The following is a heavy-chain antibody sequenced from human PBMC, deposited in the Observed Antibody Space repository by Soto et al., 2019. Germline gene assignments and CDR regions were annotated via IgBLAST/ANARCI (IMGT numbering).Heavy chain of an antibody. Sequence: GGSLRLSCAASGFTFSSYSMNWVRQAPGKGLEWVSSISSSSSYIYYADSVKGRFTISRDNAKNSLYLQMNSLRAEDTAVYYCARDYRITIFGVVIIPFDYWGQGTLVTVSS. V-gene: IGHV3-21*01. D-gene: IGHD3-3*01. CDR1: GFTFSSYS. CDR2: ISSSSSYI. CDR3: ARDYRITIFGVVIIPFDY. J-gene: IGHJ4*02.